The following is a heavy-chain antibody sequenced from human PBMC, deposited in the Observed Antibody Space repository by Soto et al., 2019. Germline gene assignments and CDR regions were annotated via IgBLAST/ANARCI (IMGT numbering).Heavy chain of an antibody. CDR1: GFTVSSNY. CDR2: IYSGGST. D-gene: IGHD6-19*01. Sequence: EVQLVESGGGLIQPGGSLRLSCAASGFTVSSNYMSWVRQAPGKGLEWVSVIYSGGSTYYADSVKGRFTISRDNSKNTLYLQRNSLRAEDTAVYYCARARVGAVAGYFDYWGQGTLVTVSS. CDR3: ARARVGAVAGYFDY. V-gene: IGHV3-53*01. J-gene: IGHJ4*02.